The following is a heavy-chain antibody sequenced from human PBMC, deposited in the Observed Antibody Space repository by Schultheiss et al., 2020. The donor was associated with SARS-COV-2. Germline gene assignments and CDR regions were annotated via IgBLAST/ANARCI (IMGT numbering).Heavy chain of an antibody. CDR1: RLGFSIAW. Sequence: GGSLRLSCAASRLGFSIAWMNWVRQAPGKGLQWVSGINNSGASTYYADSVKGRFTISRDNSKNTLYLQMNSLRVEDTAIYYCAKEVNHYYYFAMDVWGQGTTVTVSS. CDR2: INNSGAST. CDR3: AKEVNHYYYFAMDV. V-gene: IGHV3-23*01. J-gene: IGHJ6*02.